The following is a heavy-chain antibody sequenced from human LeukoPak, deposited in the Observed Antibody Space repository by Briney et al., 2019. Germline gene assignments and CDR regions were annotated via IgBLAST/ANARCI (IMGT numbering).Heavy chain of an antibody. V-gene: IGHV3-7*04. CDR2: INQDGSEK. CDR3: ARVRPVAGTDY. Sequence: PRGSLRLSCAASEFIFSNYWMTWVRQAPGKGLEWVANINQDGSEKYYEDSVKGRFTISRDNAKNSMYLQMDNLRAEDTAVYYCARVRPVAGTDYWGQGTLVTVSS. J-gene: IGHJ4*02. D-gene: IGHD6-19*01. CDR1: EFIFSNYW.